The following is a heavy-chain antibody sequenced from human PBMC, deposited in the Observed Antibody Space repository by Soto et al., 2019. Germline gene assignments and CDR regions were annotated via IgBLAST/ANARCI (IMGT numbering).Heavy chain of an antibody. D-gene: IGHD5-12*01. Sequence: PSETLSLTCTVSGGSISSGGYYWSWIRQHPGKGLEWIGYIYYSGSTYYNPSLKSRVTISVDTSKNQFSLKLSSVTAADTAVYYCAREGSGYDLDYWGQGTLVTVSS. CDR2: IYYSGST. CDR1: GGSISSGGYY. CDR3: AREGSGYDLDY. J-gene: IGHJ4*02. V-gene: IGHV4-31*03.